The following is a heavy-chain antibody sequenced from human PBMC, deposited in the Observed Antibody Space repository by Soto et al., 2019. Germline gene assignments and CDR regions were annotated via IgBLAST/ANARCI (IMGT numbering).Heavy chain of an antibody. V-gene: IGHV3-23*01. CDR3: ANDWPDYYDFCSGYPNGMDV. CDR1: GFTFSSSP. D-gene: IGHD3-3*01. Sequence: GGTLSLTCAASGFTFSSSPVCWVRLAPRPGLEWVSAISGSGGRSYYADSSQGRLTISTNNTKNTLYLQMTSLGAEDTAVYYCANDWPDYYDFCSGYPNGMDVWGQGTTVTVSS. J-gene: IGHJ6*02. CDR2: ISGSGGRS.